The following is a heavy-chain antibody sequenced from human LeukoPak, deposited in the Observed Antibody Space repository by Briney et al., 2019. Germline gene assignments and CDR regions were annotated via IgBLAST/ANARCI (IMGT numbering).Heavy chain of an antibody. CDR3: ARDPAYNYGMDV. J-gene: IGHJ6*02. D-gene: IGHD2-2*01. V-gene: IGHV6-1*01. CDR2: TYYRSKWYH. CDR1: GDSVSSLSSA. Sequence: SQTLSLTCAISGDSVSSLSSAWNWIRQSPSRGLEWLGRTYYRSKWYHDYAISVKSRISVNPDTSKNQFSLQLSSVTPEDTAVYYCARDPAYNYGMDVWGQGTPVTVSS.